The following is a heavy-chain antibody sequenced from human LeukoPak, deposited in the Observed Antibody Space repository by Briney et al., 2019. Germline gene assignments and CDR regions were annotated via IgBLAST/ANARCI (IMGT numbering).Heavy chain of an antibody. J-gene: IGHJ4*02. CDR1: GFTFSNYA. CDR3: ARLNWGLPTYGGYFDY. V-gene: IGHV3-23*01. CDR2: MSGSGGRT. Sequence: GGSLRLSCAASGFTFSNYAMSWVRQAPGKVLEWVSTMSGSGGRTYYADSVKGRFTISRDNSRNTLYLQMNSLRAEDTAVHYCARLNWGLPTYGGYFDYWGQGTLVTVYS. D-gene: IGHD3-16*01.